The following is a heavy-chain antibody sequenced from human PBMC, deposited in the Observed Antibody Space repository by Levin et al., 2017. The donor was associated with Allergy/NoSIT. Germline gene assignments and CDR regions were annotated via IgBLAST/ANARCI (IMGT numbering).Heavy chain of an antibody. D-gene: IGHD4-23*01. Sequence: GGSLRLSCAASGFTFSSYGMHWVRQAPGKGLEWVAVISYDGSNKYYADSVKGRFTISRDNSKNTLYLQMNSLRAEDTAVYYCAKDAFPYGANSWFPFDYWGQGTLVTVSS. J-gene: IGHJ4*02. CDR1: GFTFSSYG. V-gene: IGHV3-30*18. CDR3: AKDAFPYGANSWFPFDY. CDR2: ISYDGSNK.